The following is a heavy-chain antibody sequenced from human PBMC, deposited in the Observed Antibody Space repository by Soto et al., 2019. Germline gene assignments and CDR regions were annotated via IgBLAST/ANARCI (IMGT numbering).Heavy chain of an antibody. V-gene: IGHV1-46*03. J-gene: IGHJ3*01. D-gene: IGHD4-4*01. CDR3: TRSVITTSGTEAFDL. CDR2: INPSRGST. Sequence: QVQMVQSGAELKRPGASVRVSCKASAYTFTSYYVHWVRQAPGQGPEWMGMINPSRGSTDYAQKFQGRVTMTRDTSTTTVYMELSSLRSEDTAIYFCTRSVITTSGTEAFDLWGQGTLVTVSS. CDR1: AYTFTSYY.